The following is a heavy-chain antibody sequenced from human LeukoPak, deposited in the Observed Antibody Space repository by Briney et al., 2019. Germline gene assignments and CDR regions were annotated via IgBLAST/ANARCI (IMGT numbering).Heavy chain of an antibody. CDR3: ARAYYYGSGSPPYYFDY. V-gene: IGHV1-3*01. CDR2: INAGNGNT. Sequence: ASVKVSCKASGYTFTSYAMHWVRQAPGQRLEWMGWINAGNGNTKYSQKFQGRVTITADESTSTAYMELSSLRSEDTAVYYCARAYYYGSGSPPYYFDYWGQGTLVTVSS. D-gene: IGHD3-10*01. J-gene: IGHJ4*02. CDR1: GYTFTSYA.